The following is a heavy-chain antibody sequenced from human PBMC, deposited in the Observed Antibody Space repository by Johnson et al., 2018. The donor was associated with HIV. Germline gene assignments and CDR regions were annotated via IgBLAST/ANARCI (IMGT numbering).Heavy chain of an antibody. D-gene: IGHD5-24*01. V-gene: IGHV3-23*04. CDR1: GFTFSSYA. Sequence: VQLVESGGGVVQPGGSLRLSCAASGFTFSSYAMSWVRQAPGKGLEWVSAISGSGGSTYYADSVKGRFTISRDNSKNSLYLQMNSLRADDTAVYYCARDRWLQLGAFDIWGQGTLVTVSS. CDR2: ISGSGGST. J-gene: IGHJ3*02. CDR3: ARDRWLQLGAFDI.